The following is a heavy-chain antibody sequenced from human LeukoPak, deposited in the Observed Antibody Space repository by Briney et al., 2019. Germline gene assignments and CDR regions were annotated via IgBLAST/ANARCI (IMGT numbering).Heavy chain of an antibody. CDR3: TRVTLRGSKYNWFDP. J-gene: IGHJ5*02. V-gene: IGHV1-18*01. Sequence: ASVRVSCKASGYTFTIYGISWVRQAPGQGLERMGWISPYNGNTTYAQKLQGRVTMTTDTSTSTAYLELRGLTYDDSAVYYCTRVTLRGSKYNWFDPWGQGTHVSVSS. D-gene: IGHD1-26*01. CDR1: GYTFTIYG. CDR2: ISPYNGNT.